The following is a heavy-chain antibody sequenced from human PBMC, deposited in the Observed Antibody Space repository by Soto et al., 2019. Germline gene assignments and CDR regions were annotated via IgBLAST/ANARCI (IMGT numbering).Heavy chain of an antibody. CDR1: GYTFTDYA. Sequence: ASVKVSCKASGYTFTDYAITWVRQAPGQGLEWMGWISAYSGNTYYAQKLLGRVTMTTDTSTSTTYMELRSLTSDDTAVYYCARDTSRIAVAVDFDYWGQGNLVTVSS. CDR2: ISAYSGNT. CDR3: ARDTSRIAVAVDFDY. J-gene: IGHJ4*02. V-gene: IGHV1-18*01. D-gene: IGHD6-19*01.